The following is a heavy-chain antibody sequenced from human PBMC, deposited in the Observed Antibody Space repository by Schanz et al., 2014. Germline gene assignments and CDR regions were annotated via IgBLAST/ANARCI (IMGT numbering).Heavy chain of an antibody. Sequence: QVQLVQSWAEVKGPGASVKVSCKASGYSFTPFPIHWVRQAPGQRLEWMGWINAGTGNTEYSHRFQGRVTMTTDTSTGTAYMELRSLRSDDTALYYCTRGGYSYALSAFDIWGQGTMVTVSA. J-gene: IGHJ3*02. D-gene: IGHD5-18*01. CDR2: INAGTGNT. CDR3: TRGGYSYALSAFDI. V-gene: IGHV1-3*01. CDR1: GYSFTPFP.